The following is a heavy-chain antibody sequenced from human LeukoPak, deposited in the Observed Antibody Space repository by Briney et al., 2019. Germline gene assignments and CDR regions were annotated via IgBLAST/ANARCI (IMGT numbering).Heavy chain of an antibody. CDR2: ISPIFGRA. Sequence: SVKVSCKASGGTFSSYAISWVRQTPGQGLEWMGGISPIFGRANYAQKFQGRVTIITDESTSTAYMELSSLRSEDTAVYYCARDPVTAGGWPYYFDYWVQGTLVTVSS. J-gene: IGHJ4*02. V-gene: IGHV1-69*05. D-gene: IGHD6-19*01. CDR3: ARDPVTAGGWPYYFDY. CDR1: GGTFSSYA.